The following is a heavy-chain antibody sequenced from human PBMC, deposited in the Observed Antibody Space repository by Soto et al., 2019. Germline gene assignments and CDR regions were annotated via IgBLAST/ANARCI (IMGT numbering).Heavy chain of an antibody. CDR1: GGTLISYA. D-gene: IGHD5-12*01. CDR2: IIPIFGTA. Sequence: VKVSCKASGGTLISYAISWVRQAPGQGLEWMGGIIPIFGTANYAQKFQGRVTITADESTSTAYMELSSLRSEDTAVYYCATGITDIVATISASGYYYYGMDVWGQGTTVTVSS. J-gene: IGHJ6*02. V-gene: IGHV1-69*13. CDR3: ATGITDIVATISASGYYYYGMDV.